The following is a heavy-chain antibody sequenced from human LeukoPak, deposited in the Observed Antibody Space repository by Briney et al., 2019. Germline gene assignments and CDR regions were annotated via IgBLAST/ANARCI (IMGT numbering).Heavy chain of an antibody. Sequence: PGGSLRLSCAASGFTFDDYGMSWVRQAPGKGLEWVSVINWNGGSTGYADSVKGRFTISRDNAKNSLYLQMNSLRAEDTALYHCARDGSYDSSGYYFDYWGQGTLVTVSS. D-gene: IGHD3-22*01. CDR2: INWNGGST. J-gene: IGHJ4*02. V-gene: IGHV3-20*01. CDR3: ARDGSYDSSGYYFDY. CDR1: GFTFDDYG.